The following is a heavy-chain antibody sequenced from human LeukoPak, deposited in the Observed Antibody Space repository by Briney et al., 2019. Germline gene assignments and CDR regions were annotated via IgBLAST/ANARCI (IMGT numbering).Heavy chain of an antibody. CDR3: ARGGLLNWFGP. Sequence: ASETLSLTCTVSGDSFSSVSYYWSWIRQPAGKGLEWIGRIYATGSTNYNPSLKSRVTISVDTSKNQFSLKLSSVTAADTAVYYCARGGLLNWFGPWGQGTLVTVSS. D-gene: IGHD1-26*01. J-gene: IGHJ5*02. CDR2: IYATGST. CDR1: GDSFSSVSYY. V-gene: IGHV4-61*02.